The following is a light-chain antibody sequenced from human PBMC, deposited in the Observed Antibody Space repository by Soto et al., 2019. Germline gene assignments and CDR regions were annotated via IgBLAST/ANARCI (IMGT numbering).Light chain of an antibody. Sequence: EIVLTQPPATLSLSPGERVTLPCRASRTVRSSLAWYQQKPGQAPRLIIYEASNRATGIPARFSGSGSGTDFTLTISSLEPEDFALYYCQQRSNWPITFGQGTRLEIK. J-gene: IGKJ5*01. V-gene: IGKV3-11*01. CDR3: QQRSNWPIT. CDR2: EAS. CDR1: RTVRSS.